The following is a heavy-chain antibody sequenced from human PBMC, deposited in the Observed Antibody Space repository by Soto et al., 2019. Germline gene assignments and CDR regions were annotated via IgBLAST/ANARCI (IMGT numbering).Heavy chain of an antibody. CDR2: MNPNSGNT. CDR1: GYTFTSYD. CDR3: AREQPPRAVSRRPGPRNWFDP. D-gene: IGHD3-10*01. V-gene: IGHV1-8*01. Sequence: QVQLVQSGAEVKKPGASVKVSCKASGYTFTSYDINWVRQATGQGLEWMGWMNPNSGNTGYAQKFQGRVTMTRNTSISTAYMELSSLRSEDTAVYYCAREQPPRAVSRRPGPRNWFDPWGQGTLVTVSS. J-gene: IGHJ5*02.